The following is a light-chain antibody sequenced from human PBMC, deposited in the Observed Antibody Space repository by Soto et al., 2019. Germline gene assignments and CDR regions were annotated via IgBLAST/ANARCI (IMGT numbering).Light chain of an antibody. Sequence: QSALTQPPSVSGSPGQSVTISCIGTSSDVGTYERVSWYQAPPGTAPKLIIYEVHYRPSGVPDRFSGSKSGNTASLTISGLQAEDEADYYCSSYAASTTLLFGGGNKLTVL. J-gene: IGLJ2*01. CDR3: SSYAASTTLL. CDR1: SSDVGTYER. V-gene: IGLV2-18*02. CDR2: EVH.